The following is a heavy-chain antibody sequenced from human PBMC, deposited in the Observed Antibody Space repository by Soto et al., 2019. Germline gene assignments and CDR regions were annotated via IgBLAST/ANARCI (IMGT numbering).Heavy chain of an antibody. J-gene: IGHJ6*02. Sequence: HPGGSLRLSCAASGFTFSSYAMSWVRQAPGKGLEWVSAISGSGGSTYYADSVKGRFTISRDNSKNTLYLQMNSLRAEDTAVYYCANRGMSSWSLYYYYGMDVWGQGTTVTVSS. D-gene: IGHD6-13*01. CDR2: ISGSGGST. CDR3: ANRGMSSWSLYYYYGMDV. V-gene: IGHV3-23*01. CDR1: GFTFSSYA.